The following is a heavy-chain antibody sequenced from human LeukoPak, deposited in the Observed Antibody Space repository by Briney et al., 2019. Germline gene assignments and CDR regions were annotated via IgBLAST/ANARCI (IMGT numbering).Heavy chain of an antibody. D-gene: IGHD6-19*01. V-gene: IGHV3-48*01. J-gene: IGHJ4*02. CDR1: GFTFSSYS. CDR2: ISSSSSTI. CDR3: ASWGTSGWYHY. Sequence: GGSLRLSCAASGFTFSSYSMNWVRQAPGKGLEWVSYISSSSSTIYYADSVKGRFTISRDNAKNSLYLQMNSPRAEDTAVYYCASWGTSGWYHYWGQGTLVTVSS.